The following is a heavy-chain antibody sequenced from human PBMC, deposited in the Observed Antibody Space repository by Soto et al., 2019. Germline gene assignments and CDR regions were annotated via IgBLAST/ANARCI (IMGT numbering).Heavy chain of an antibody. V-gene: IGHV1-69*12. Sequence: QVQLVQSGAEVKKHGSSVKVSCKASGGTFSSYAISWVRQAPGQGLEWMGGIIPIFGTANYAQKFQGRVTITADESTSTAYMELSSLRSEDTAVYYCARIFYCSGGSCYSDYYYGMDVWGQGTTVTVSS. CDR3: ARIFYCSGGSCYSDYYYGMDV. CDR1: GGTFSSYA. D-gene: IGHD2-15*01. CDR2: IIPIFGTA. J-gene: IGHJ6*02.